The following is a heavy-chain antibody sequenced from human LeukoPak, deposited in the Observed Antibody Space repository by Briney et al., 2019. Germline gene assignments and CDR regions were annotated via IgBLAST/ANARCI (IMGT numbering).Heavy chain of an antibody. CDR3: ARERDYDFWSGYKSDAFDI. V-gene: IGHV3-21*01. D-gene: IGHD3-3*01. CDR2: ISSSSSYI. CDR1: GFTFSSYS. J-gene: IGHJ3*02. Sequence: PGGSLRLSCAASGFTFSSYSMNWVRQAPGKGLEWVSSISSSSSYIYYADSVKGRFTISRDNAKNSLYLQMNSLRAEDTAVYYCARERDYDFWSGYKSDAFDIWGQGTMVTVSS.